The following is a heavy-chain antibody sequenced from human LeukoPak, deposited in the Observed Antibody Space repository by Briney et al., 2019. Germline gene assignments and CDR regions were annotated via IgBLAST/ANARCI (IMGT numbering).Heavy chain of an antibody. V-gene: IGHV4-39*07. D-gene: IGHD3-3*01. J-gene: IGHJ6*03. CDR3: ARGASGYRYYYYYYMDV. CDR1: GGSISITSYY. Sequence: SETLSLTCTVSGGSISITSYYWGWIRQPPGKGLEWIGSMYSSGSTYYNPSLKSRVTISVDTSKNQFSLKLSSVTAADTAVYYCARGASGYRYYYYYYMDVWGKGTTVTVSS. CDR2: MYSSGST.